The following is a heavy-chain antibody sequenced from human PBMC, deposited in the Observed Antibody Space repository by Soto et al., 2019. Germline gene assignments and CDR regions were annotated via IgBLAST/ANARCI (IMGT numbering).Heavy chain of an antibody. CDR3: ARDALRRYYGSGSYVYYYMDV. CDR1: GYTFTSYA. CDR2: INAGNGNT. D-gene: IGHD3-10*01. V-gene: IGHV1-3*01. Sequence: ASVKVSCKASGYTFTSYAMHWVRQAPGQRLEWMGWINAGNGNTKYSQKFQGRVTITRDTSASTAYMELSSLRSEDTAVYYCARDALRRYYGSGSYVYYYMDVWGKGTTVTVSS. J-gene: IGHJ6*03.